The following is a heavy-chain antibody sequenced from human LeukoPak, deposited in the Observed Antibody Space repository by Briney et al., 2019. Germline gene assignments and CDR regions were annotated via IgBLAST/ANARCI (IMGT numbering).Heavy chain of an antibody. Sequence: PGGSLRLSCAASGFIVSHKYIAWVRQAPGKGLEWLSIIYTAGNTVSAESVKGRFIIPRDNSRNTVHLQMNSLRDDDTAVYYCARGQIDLLRNYFDSWGPGTLVAVSS. D-gene: IGHD3-22*01. CDR2: IYTAGNT. CDR3: ARGQIDLLRNYFDS. CDR1: GFIVSHKY. V-gene: IGHV3-66*01. J-gene: IGHJ4*02.